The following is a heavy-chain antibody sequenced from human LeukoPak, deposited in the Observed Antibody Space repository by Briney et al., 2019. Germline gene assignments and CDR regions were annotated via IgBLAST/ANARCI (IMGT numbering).Heavy chain of an antibody. Sequence: ASVKVSCKAPGYTFTGYYMHWVRQAPGQGLEWMGWINPNSGGTNYAQKFQGRVTMTRDTSISTAYMELSRLRSDDTAVYYCARADWNDGEIDYWGQGTLVTVSS. J-gene: IGHJ4*02. CDR1: GYTFTGYY. V-gene: IGHV1-2*02. D-gene: IGHD1-1*01. CDR3: ARADWNDGEIDY. CDR2: INPNSGGT.